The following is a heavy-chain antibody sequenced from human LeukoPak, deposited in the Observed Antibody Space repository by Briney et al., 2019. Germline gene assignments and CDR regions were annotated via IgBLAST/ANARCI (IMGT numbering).Heavy chain of an antibody. Sequence: GGSLRLSCAASGFTFSNYGMNWVRQAPGKGLEWVSGVTASGSSTYYAESVKGRFTISRDNSKNTLYLQMNSLRADDTAVYYCAKDRYYDSSGYRALWGQGTLVTVSS. CDR3: AKDRYYDSSGYRAL. J-gene: IGHJ4*02. D-gene: IGHD3-22*01. CDR1: GFTFSNYG. CDR2: VTASGSST. V-gene: IGHV3-23*01.